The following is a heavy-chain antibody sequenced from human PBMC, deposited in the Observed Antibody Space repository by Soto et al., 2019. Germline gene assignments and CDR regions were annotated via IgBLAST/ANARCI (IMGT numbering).Heavy chain of an antibody. V-gene: IGHV5-51*01. CDR2: IFPGDSDT. Sequence: PGASLKISCNAIGYTFTNYWIGWVRQTTGKGLEWMGIIFPGDSDTKYNPSFEGQVTVSADESISTAYLQWNTLKASDTAMYYCVRPNFGALTHFDFWGQGALVTVSS. J-gene: IGHJ4*02. CDR3: VRPNFGALTHFDF. D-gene: IGHD3-16*01. CDR1: GYTFTNYW.